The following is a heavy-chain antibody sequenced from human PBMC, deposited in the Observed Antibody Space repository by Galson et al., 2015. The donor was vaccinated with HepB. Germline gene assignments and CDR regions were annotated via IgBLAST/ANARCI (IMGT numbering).Heavy chain of an antibody. J-gene: IGHJ5*02. V-gene: IGHV4-59*08. CDR1: GGSISSYY. CDR3: ARVVRPAAMSQSGWFDP. Sequence: SETLSLTCTVSGGSISSYYWSWIRQPPGKGLEWIGYIYYSGSTNYNPSLKSRVTISVDTSKNQFSLKLSSVTAADTAVYYCARVVRPAAMSQSGWFDPWGQGTLVTVSS. CDR2: IYYSGST. D-gene: IGHD2-2*01.